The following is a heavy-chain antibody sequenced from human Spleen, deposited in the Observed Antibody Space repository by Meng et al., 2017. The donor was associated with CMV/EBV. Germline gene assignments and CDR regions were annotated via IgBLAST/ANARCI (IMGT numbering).Heavy chain of an antibody. V-gene: IGHV4-39*07. Sequence: SETLFLTCSVSGGSISRSNYYWTWIRQPPGKGLEWMGSIYYDGSTYYYPSLKSRITISVDTSKNQFSLKVGSVTAADTAVYYCVRDRDYWGQGTLVTVSS. CDR1: GGSISRSNYY. CDR2: IYYDGST. CDR3: VRDRDY. J-gene: IGHJ4*02.